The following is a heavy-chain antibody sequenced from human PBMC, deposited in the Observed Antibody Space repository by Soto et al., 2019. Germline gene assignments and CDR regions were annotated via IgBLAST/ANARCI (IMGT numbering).Heavy chain of an antibody. CDR2: IYYSGST. J-gene: IGHJ6*02. Sequence: LSLTCTVSGGSISSGGYYWRWIRQHPGKGLEWIGYIYYSGSTYYNPSLKSRVTISVDTSKNQFSLTLSSVTAADTAVYYCARDLVPAALGYHYYGMDVWGQGTTVTVSS. D-gene: IGHD2-2*01. V-gene: IGHV4-31*03. CDR1: GGSISSGGYY. CDR3: ARDLVPAALGYHYYGMDV.